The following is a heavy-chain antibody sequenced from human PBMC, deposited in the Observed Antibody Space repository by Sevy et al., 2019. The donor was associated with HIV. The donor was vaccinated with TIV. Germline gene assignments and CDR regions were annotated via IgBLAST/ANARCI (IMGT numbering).Heavy chain of an antibody. CDR2: ISGSGGST. V-gene: IGHV3-23*01. CDR1: GFTFSSYA. Sequence: PGGSLRLSCAASGFTFSSYAMSWVRQAPGKGLEWVSAISGSGGSTYYADSVKGRFTISRDNSKNKLYLQMNSLRAEDTAVYYCVTRAHIVVVTVPARIWGHGTMVTVSS. CDR3: VTRAHIVVVTVPARI. J-gene: IGHJ3*02. D-gene: IGHD2-21*02.